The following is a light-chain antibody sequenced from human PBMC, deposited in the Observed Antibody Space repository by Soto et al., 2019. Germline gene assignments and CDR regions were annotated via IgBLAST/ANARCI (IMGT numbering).Light chain of an antibody. CDR3: ASHTNSINYV. Sequence: QSALTQPASVSGSPGQSITISCTGTNSDVGGYNYVSWYQQHPGKAPKLLIYDVSSRPSGLSNRFSGSKSGNTASLIISGLQAEDEADYYCASHTNSINYVFGSGTKVTVL. V-gene: IGLV2-14*03. CDR1: NSDVGGYNY. CDR2: DVS. J-gene: IGLJ1*01.